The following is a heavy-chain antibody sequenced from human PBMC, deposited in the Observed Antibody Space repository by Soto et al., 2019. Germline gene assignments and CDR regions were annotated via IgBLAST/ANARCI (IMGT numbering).Heavy chain of an antibody. CDR1: GGSISSYY. CDR2: IYYSGST. D-gene: IGHD6-19*01. V-gene: IGHV4-59*01. CDR3: ARDSGGGAVAP. Sequence: SETLSLTCTVSGGSISSYYWSWIRQPPGKGLEWIGYIYYSGSTNYNPSLKSRVTISVDTSKNQFSLKLSSVTAADTAVYYCARDSGGGAVAPWGQGTLVTVSS. J-gene: IGHJ5*02.